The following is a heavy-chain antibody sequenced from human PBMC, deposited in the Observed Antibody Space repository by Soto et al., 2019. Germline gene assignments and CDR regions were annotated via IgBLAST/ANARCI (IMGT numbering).Heavy chain of an antibody. V-gene: IGHV4-31*03. CDR3: ARVGISSSDAFDI. D-gene: IGHD6-6*01. CDR1: GGSINSAPYY. CDR2: IFYTGTN. Sequence: PSETLSLTCTVSGGSINSAPYYWSWIRQHPEKGLEWIGYIFYTGTNYYNPSLTSRFTISVDTSQNQFSLDVISVTAADTAVYYCARVGISSSDAFDIWGQGTMVTVS. J-gene: IGHJ3*02.